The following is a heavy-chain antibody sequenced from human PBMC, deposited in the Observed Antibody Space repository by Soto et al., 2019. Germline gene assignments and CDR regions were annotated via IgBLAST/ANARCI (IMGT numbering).Heavy chain of an antibody. Sequence: QVHLVQSGAEMKKPGSSVKVSCKVSGGDLTNSGISWVRQAPGQGLEWMGGIFPLLAMVDYSQKFQGRATITADESTNTAYMDLGSLKSDDTAVYYCSKDDGAGFKSWGQGTLVIVPS. CDR3: SKDDGAGFKS. D-gene: IGHD1-26*01. CDR2: IFPLLAMV. CDR1: GGDLTNSG. J-gene: IGHJ4*02. V-gene: IGHV1-69*04.